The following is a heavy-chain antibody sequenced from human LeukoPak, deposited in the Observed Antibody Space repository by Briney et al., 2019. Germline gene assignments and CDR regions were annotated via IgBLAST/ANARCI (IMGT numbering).Heavy chain of an antibody. V-gene: IGHV3-48*03. Sequence: GGSLRLSCAASGSTFSSYEMNWVRQAPGKGLEWVSYISSSGSTIYYADSVKGRFTISRDDAENSLHLQMNSLRAEDTAVYYCVREGGSGWYSGWFDPWGQGTLVTVSS. J-gene: IGHJ5*02. CDR3: VREGGSGWYSGWFDP. D-gene: IGHD6-19*01. CDR1: GSTFSSYE. CDR2: ISSSGSTI.